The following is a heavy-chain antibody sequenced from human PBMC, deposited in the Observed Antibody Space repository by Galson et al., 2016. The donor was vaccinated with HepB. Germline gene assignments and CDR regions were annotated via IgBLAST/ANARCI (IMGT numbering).Heavy chain of an antibody. CDR2: VTGDGVVT. CDR1: GFTFSGYV. D-gene: IGHD1-1*01. J-gene: IGHJ3*02. V-gene: IGHV3-23*01. CDR3: ARRTEGTIWSVDI. Sequence: SLRLSCAASGFTFSGYVMAWVRLAPGKGLEWVSGVTGDGVVTHYAESVKGRFTISRDNSKSTVYLQMDSLRAEDTAVYYCARRTEGTIWSVDIWGQGTTVTVSS.